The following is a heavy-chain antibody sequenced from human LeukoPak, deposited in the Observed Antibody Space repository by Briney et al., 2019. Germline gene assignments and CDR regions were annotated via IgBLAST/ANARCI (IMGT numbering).Heavy chain of an antibody. CDR1: GGSISRYY. V-gene: IGHV4-59*04. CDR2: IYYSGST. Sequence: SETLSLTCTVSGGSISRYYWSWIRQPPGEGLEWVGYIYYSGSTYYNPSLKSRVNMSVDTSKNQFTLKPSSVTAVDTAVYYCARKVGATPGLGDFDIWGQGTMVTVSA. J-gene: IGHJ3*02. D-gene: IGHD1-26*01. CDR3: ARKVGATPGLGDFDI.